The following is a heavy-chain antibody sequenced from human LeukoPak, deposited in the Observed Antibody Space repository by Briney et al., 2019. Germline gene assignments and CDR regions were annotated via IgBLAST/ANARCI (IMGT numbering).Heavy chain of an antibody. CDR1: GGSISSGGHY. D-gene: IGHD3-22*01. Sequence: PSETLSLTCTVSGGSISSGGHYWSWIRQHPGKGLEWIGYIYYSGSTYYNPSLKSRVTISVDTSKNQFSLKLNSVTAADTAVYYCARVSSGFAINAFDIWGQGTMVTVSS. CDR2: IYYSGST. J-gene: IGHJ3*02. CDR3: ARVSSGFAINAFDI. V-gene: IGHV4-30-4*08.